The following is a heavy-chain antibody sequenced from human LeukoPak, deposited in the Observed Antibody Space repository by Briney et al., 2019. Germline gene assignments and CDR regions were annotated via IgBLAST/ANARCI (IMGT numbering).Heavy chain of an antibody. CDR2: ISRSGSTI. CDR1: GFTFSSYE. J-gene: IGHJ6*03. D-gene: IGHD5-18*01. Sequence: GGSLRLPCAASGFTFSSYEMNWVRQAPGRGLEWVSYISRSGSTIYYADSVKGRFTISRDNAKNSLYLQINSLRAEDTAVYYCARSTTIQVWPHMDVWGKGTTVTVSS. V-gene: IGHV3-48*03. CDR3: ARSTTIQVWPHMDV.